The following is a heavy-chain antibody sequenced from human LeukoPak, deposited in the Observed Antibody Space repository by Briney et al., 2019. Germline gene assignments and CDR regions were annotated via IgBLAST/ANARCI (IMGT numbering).Heavy chain of an antibody. V-gene: IGHV3-23*01. CDR2: ISGSGDTT. J-gene: IGHJ4*02. Sequence: GGSLRLSCAASGFTFSNYAINWVRRAPGMGLQWVSGISGSGDTTYYADSVKGRFAISRDNSKSTLYLQLNSLRVEDTAVYYCAKVDGVRAAPGRGRVDSWGQGTLVTVSS. D-gene: IGHD6-13*01. CDR1: GFTFSNYA. CDR3: AKVDGVRAAPGRGRVDS.